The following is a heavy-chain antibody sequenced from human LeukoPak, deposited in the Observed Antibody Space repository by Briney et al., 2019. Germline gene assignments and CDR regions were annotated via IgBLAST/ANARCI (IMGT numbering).Heavy chain of an antibody. Sequence: PGGSLRLSCAASGFTFSSYAMSWVRRAPGKGLEWVSAISGSGGSTYYADSVKGRFTISRDNSKNTLYLQMNSLRAEDTAVYYCAKDRDGTTIPPYYYYYYGMDVWGQGTTVTVSS. CDR1: GFTFSSYA. J-gene: IGHJ6*02. CDR2: ISGSGGST. D-gene: IGHD3-3*01. CDR3: AKDRDGTTIPPYYYYYYGMDV. V-gene: IGHV3-23*01.